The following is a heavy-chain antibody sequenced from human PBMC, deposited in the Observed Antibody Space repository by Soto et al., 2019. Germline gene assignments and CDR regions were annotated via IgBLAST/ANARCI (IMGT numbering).Heavy chain of an antibody. CDR3: AREGGLGYYYYYYMDV. V-gene: IGHV3-7*01. CDR1: GFTFSSYW. Sequence: GGSLRLSCAASGFTFSSYWMSWVRQAPGKGLEWVANIKQDGSEKYYVDSVKGRFTISRDNAKNSLYLQMNSLRAEDTAVYYCAREGGLGYYYYYYMDVWGKGTTVTVSS. D-gene: IGHD1-26*01. CDR2: IKQDGSEK. J-gene: IGHJ6*03.